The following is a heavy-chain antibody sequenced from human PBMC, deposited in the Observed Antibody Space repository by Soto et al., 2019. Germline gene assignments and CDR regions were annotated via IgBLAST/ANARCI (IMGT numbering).Heavy chain of an antibody. CDR3: EKGIAVVITSPTGY. J-gene: IGHJ4*02. CDR2: ISYDESDK. D-gene: IGHD3-22*01. Sequence: PGGSLRLSCAASGFTFRSYAMHWVRQAPGKGLEWVAVISYDESDKYYADSLKGRFTISRDNSKNTLYLQMNSLRAEDTAVYYCEKGIAVVITSPTGYWGQGTLVTVSS. CDR1: GFTFRSYA. V-gene: IGHV3-30*18.